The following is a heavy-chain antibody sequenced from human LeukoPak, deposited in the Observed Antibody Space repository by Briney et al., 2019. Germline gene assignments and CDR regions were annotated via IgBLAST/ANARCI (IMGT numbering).Heavy chain of an antibody. J-gene: IGHJ3*02. CDR3: ARGDTAMVDDAFDI. CDR1: GGSTSSSNYY. D-gene: IGHD5-18*01. V-gene: IGHV4-61*01. Sequence: SETLSLTCTVSGGSTSSSNYYWSWIRQPPGKGLEWIGYIYYSGSTNYNPSLKSRVTISVDTSKNQFSLKLSSVTAADTAVYYCARGDTAMVDDAFDIWGQGTMVTVSS. CDR2: IYYSGST.